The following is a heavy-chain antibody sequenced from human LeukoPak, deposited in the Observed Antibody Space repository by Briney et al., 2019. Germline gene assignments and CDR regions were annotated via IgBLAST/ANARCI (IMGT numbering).Heavy chain of an antibody. Sequence: PSETLSLTCAVYGGSFSGYYWNWIRQPPGKGLEWIGEINHSGSTNYIPSLKSRVTILVDTSKNQFSLKLSSVTAADTAVYYCARGSKMLGYNWFDPWGQGTLVTVSS. CDR3: ARGSKMLGYNWFDP. V-gene: IGHV4-34*01. CDR2: INHSGST. CDR1: GGSFSGYY. D-gene: IGHD1-26*01. J-gene: IGHJ5*02.